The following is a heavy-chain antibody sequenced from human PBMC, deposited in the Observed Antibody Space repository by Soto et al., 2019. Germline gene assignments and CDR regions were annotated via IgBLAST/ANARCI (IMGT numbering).Heavy chain of an antibody. CDR1: GFTFSNYN. J-gene: IGHJ5*02. CDR2: ISGTSVYI. CDR3: AREGALKPFSS. V-gene: IGHV3-21*01. Sequence: LRLSCVASGFTFSNYNMNWVRQAPGKGLGWVSHISGTSVYIHYADSVKGRFTISRDNAKNSVYLQMDSLRVEDTAVYYCAREGALKPFSSWGQGALVTVSS.